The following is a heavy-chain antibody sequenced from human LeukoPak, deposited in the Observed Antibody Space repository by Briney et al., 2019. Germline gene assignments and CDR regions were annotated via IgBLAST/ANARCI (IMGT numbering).Heavy chain of an antibody. J-gene: IGHJ4*02. CDR1: GFTFSSYE. CDR2: ISSSGSTI. CDR3: AKNGHGSGSYYPRTKYYFDY. V-gene: IGHV3-48*03. Sequence: GGSLRLSCAASGFTFSSYEMNWVRQAPGKGLEWVSYISSSGSTIYYADSVKGRFTISRDNAKNSLYLQMNSLRAEDTAVYYCAKNGHGSGSYYPRTKYYFDYWGQGTLVTVSS. D-gene: IGHD3-10*01.